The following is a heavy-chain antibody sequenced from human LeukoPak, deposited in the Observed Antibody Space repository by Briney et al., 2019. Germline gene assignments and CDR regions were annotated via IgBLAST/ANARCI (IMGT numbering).Heavy chain of an antibody. V-gene: IGHV1-18*01. J-gene: IGHJ4*02. CDR2: ISVYTGIT. D-gene: IGHD3-3*01. Sequence: ASVKVSRKASGYTFTSYGINWVRQAPGQGLEWMGWISVYTGITNYAKILLGRVSMTADRTVSTAYIELRTLRSDETAVYYCARGPPIFTVSRGDYWGQGTLVTVSS. CDR1: GYTFTSYG. CDR3: ARGPPIFTVSRGDY.